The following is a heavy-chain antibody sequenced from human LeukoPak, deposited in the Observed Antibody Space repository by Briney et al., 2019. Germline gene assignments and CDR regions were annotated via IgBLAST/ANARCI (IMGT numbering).Heavy chain of an antibody. D-gene: IGHD7-27*01. CDR1: GGSFRGYY. Sequence: SETLSLTXAVYGGSFRGYYWSWIRQPPGKGLEWIGEINHSGSTNYNPSLKSRVTISVDTSKNQFSLKLSSVTAADTAVYYCARKGTGDLDYFDYWGQGTLVTVSS. CDR2: INHSGST. CDR3: ARKGTGDLDYFDY. J-gene: IGHJ4*02. V-gene: IGHV4-34*01.